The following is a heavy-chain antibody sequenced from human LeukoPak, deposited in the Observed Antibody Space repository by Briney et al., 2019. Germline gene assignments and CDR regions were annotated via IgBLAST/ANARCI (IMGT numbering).Heavy chain of an antibody. CDR3: AKGSGSYYPTFDY. D-gene: IGHD1-26*01. CDR1: GFSVSSYG. Sequence: PGGSLRLSCAASGFSVSSYGMTWVRQAPGKGLEWVSTISGSDGSTYFADSVKGRFTISRDNSKNTLFLQMNSLRAEDTAVYYCAKGSGSYYPTFDYWGQGTLVTVPS. J-gene: IGHJ4*02. CDR2: ISGSDGST. V-gene: IGHV3-23*01.